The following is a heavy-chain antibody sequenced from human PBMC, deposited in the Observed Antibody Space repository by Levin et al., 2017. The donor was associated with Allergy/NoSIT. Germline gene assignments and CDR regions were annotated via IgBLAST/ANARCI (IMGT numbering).Heavy chain of an antibody. CDR3: ARDRREDIVVVPAAIAPVIYGMDV. D-gene: IGHD2-2*02. CDR1: GGSISSGGYY. J-gene: IGHJ6*02. CDR2: IYYSGST. V-gene: IGHV4-31*03. Sequence: SETLSLTCTVSGGSISSGGYYWSWIRQHPGKGLEWIGYIYYSGSTYYNPSLKSRVTISVDTSKNQFSLKLSSVTAADTAVYYCARDRREDIVVVPAAIAPVIYGMDVWGQGTTVTVSS.